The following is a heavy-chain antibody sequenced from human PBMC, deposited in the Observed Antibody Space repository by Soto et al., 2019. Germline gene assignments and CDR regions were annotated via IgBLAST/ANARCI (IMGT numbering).Heavy chain of an antibody. CDR1: GGSISSGGYY. V-gene: IGHV4-31*03. CDR3: ARLYCSGGSCLNNWFDP. D-gene: IGHD2-15*01. J-gene: IGHJ5*02. CDR2: IYYSGST. Sequence: SETLSLTCTVSGGSISSGGYYWSWVRQHPGKGLEWIGYIYYSGSTYYNPSLKSRVTISVDTSKNQFSLKLSSVTAADTAVYYCARLYCSGGSCLNNWFDPWGQGTLVTVSS.